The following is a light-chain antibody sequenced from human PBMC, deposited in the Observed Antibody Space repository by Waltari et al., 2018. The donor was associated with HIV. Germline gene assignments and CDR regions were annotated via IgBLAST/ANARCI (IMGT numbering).Light chain of an antibody. CDR2: GNS. V-gene: IGLV1-40*01. CDR1: SSNIGAGYD. Sequence: QSLLTQPPPVSGAPGQRVTISCTGSSSNIGAGYDVPWYQQLPGTAPKLLIYGNSNRPSGVPDRFSGSKSDTSASLAITGLRAEDEADYYCQSYDSSLSGDVVFGGGTSLTVL. CDR3: QSYDSSLSGDVV. J-gene: IGLJ2*01.